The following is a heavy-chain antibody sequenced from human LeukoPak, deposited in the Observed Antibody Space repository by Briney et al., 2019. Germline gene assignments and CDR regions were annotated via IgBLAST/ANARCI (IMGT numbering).Heavy chain of an antibody. CDR3: ARDIHSSGWFSSTSYNWFDP. D-gene: IGHD6-19*01. CDR1: GGSVSSGSYY. CDR2: IYYSGST. J-gene: IGHJ5*02. V-gene: IGHV4-61*01. Sequence: SETLSLTCTVSGGSVSSGSYYWSWIRQPPGKGLEWIGYIYYSGSTNYNPSLKSRVTVSVDTSKNQFSLKLSSVTAADTAVYYCARDIHSSGWFSSTSYNWFDPWGQGTLVTVSS.